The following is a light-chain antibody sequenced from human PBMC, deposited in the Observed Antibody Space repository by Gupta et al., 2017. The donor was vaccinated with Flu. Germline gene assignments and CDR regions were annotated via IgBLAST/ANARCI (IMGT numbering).Light chain of an antibody. CDR2: AAS. CDR1: QGISNY. Sequence: PSSLSASVGDRVTITCRASQGISNYLAWFQQKPVIAPKCLIYAASSVQYGVSSKFSGSGFGTDFTLTISSLQPEDFATYYCQQENVYPYTFGQGTKLEIK. J-gene: IGKJ2*01. V-gene: IGKV1-16*02. CDR3: QQENVYPYT.